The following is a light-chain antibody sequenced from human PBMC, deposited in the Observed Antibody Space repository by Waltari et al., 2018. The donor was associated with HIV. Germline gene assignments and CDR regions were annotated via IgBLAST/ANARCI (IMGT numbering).Light chain of an antibody. CDR3: GTWDRTLGGGV. CDR2: DNS. Sequence: QPVLTQPPSVTAAPGQKVTLPCSRTSSRIGNDYVSWYQHVPGAAPRLLIYDNSKRPSGIPARFSGSESGTSATLAITGLQTGDEADYSCGTWDRTLGGGVFGGGTKLTVL. CDR1: SSRIGNDY. J-gene: IGLJ3*02. V-gene: IGLV1-51*01.